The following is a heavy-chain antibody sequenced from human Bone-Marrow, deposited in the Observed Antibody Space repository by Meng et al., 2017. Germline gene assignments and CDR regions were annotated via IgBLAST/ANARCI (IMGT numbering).Heavy chain of an antibody. CDR3: ARDHRRSGWYGY. CDR1: GGSISSYY. J-gene: IGHJ4*02. V-gene: IGHV4-59*01. Sequence: SETLSLTCTVSGGSISSYYWSWIRQPPGKGLEWIGYIYYSGSTNYNPSLKSRVTISVDTSKNQFSLKLSSVTAADTAVYYCARDHRRSGWYGYWGRGTLGTVSS. CDR2: IYYSGST. D-gene: IGHD6-19*01.